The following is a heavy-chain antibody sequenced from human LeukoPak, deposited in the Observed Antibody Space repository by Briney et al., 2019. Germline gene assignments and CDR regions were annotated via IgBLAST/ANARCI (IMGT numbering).Heavy chain of an antibody. CDR1: EFTFSNYP. CDR2: VSYDGRNK. J-gene: IGHJ4*02. V-gene: IGHV3-30*01. CDR3: ARDIRRGLAVAGLFDS. Sequence: GGSLRLSCVASEFTFSNYPIHWLRQAPGKGLEWVAVVSYDGRNKYYADSVKGRFIISRDNSRNTASLQMISLRVEDTALYYCARDIRRGLAVAGLFDSWGQGTLVTVSS. D-gene: IGHD6-19*01.